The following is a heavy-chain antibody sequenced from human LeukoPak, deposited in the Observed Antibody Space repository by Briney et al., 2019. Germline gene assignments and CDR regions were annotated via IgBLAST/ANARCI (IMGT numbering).Heavy chain of an antibody. CDR3: ARRPPVYYDILTGYQTAGYYYYYYMDV. CDR1: GYSISSGYY. V-gene: IGHV4-38-2*02. CDR2: IYHSGST. D-gene: IGHD3-9*01. J-gene: IGHJ6*03. Sequence: SETLSLTCTVSGYSISSGYYWGWIRQPPGKGLEWIGSIYHSGSTYYNPSLKSRVTISVDTSKNQFSLKLRSVTAADTAVYYCARRPPVYYDILTGYQTAGYYYYYYMDVWGKGTTVTISS.